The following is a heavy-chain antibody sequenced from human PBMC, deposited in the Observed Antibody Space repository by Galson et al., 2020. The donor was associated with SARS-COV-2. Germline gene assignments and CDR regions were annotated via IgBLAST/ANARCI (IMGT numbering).Heavy chain of an antibody. D-gene: IGHD6-13*01. V-gene: IGHV3-33*01. J-gene: IGHJ6*02. CDR2: IWYDGSNK. CDR3: ARDLIAAAGGYGMDV. Sequence: GESLKISCAASGFTFSSYGMHWVRQAPGKGLERVAVIWYDGSNKYYADSVKGRFTISRDNSKNTLYLQMNSLRAEDTAVYYCARDLIAAAGGYGMDVWGQGTTVTVSS. CDR1: GFTFSSYG.